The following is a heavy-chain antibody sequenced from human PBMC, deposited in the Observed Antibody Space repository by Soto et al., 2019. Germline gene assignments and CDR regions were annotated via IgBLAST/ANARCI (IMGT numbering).Heavy chain of an antibody. V-gene: IGHV3-9*01. CDR1: GFTFDDYA. CDR3: AKDRYSSGWIFDY. CDR2: ITWNSDNI. J-gene: IGHJ4*02. Sequence: PGGSLRLSCAASGFTFDDYAMHWVRQVPGKGLEWVSGITWNSDNIGYADSVKGRFTISRDNAKNSLYLQMNSLGAEDTALYYCAKDRYSSGWIFDYWGQGTLVTVSS. D-gene: IGHD6-19*01.